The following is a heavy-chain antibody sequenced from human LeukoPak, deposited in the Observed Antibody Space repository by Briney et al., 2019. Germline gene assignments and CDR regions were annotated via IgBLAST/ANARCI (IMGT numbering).Heavy chain of an antibody. CDR3: ARGAVAGPTWGWYYYYYMDV. J-gene: IGHJ6*03. Sequence: ASVKVSCKASGYTFTGYYMHWVRRAPGQGLEWMGWINPNSGGTNYAQKFQGRVTMTRDTSISTAYMELSRLRSDDTAVYYCARGAVAGPTWGWYYYYYMDVWGKGTTVTISS. D-gene: IGHD6-19*01. CDR1: GYTFTGYY. CDR2: INPNSGGT. V-gene: IGHV1-2*02.